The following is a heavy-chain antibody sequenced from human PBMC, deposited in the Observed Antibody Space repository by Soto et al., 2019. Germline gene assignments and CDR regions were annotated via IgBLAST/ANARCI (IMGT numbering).Heavy chain of an antibody. V-gene: IGHV3-23*04. D-gene: IGHD1-1*01. CDR3: VKGPAIRRYSPIDY. CDR1: GFTFSRSV. Sequence: EVQLVESGGDLAQPGGSLRLSCAASGFTFSRSVMRWVRQAPGKGLEWVSSISYSGETTYYADSVKGRFTISRDDSRNTVYLQMNSLRVEHTAIYFCVKGPAIRRYSPIDYWGQGTLVTVSS. J-gene: IGHJ4*02. CDR2: ISYSGETT.